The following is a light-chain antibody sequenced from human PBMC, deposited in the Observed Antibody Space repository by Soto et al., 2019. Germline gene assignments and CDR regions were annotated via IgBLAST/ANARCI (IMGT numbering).Light chain of an antibody. CDR3: CSYAGSSTYVV. V-gene: IGLV2-23*01. Sequence: QSALTQPASVSGSPGQSITISCTGTSSDVGSYSLVSWYQQHPGKAPKLMIYEGTKRPPGVSTRFSGSKSGNTASLTISGLQAEDEADYYCCSYAGSSTYVVFGGGTKVTVL. CDR1: SSDVGSYSL. J-gene: IGLJ2*01. CDR2: EGT.